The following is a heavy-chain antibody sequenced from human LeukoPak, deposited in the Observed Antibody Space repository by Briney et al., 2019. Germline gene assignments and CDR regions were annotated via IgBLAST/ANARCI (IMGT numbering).Heavy chain of an antibody. D-gene: IGHD6-13*01. CDR1: GGSISRYY. CDR2: MYYSGST. Sequence: SETLSPPCSVSGGSISRYYWNWIRQPPGKGLEWIGYMYYSGSTNYNPSLKSRVTISIDTSKNQFSLKLSSVTAADTAVYYCARGFSSWPYYFDYWGQGTLVTVSS. J-gene: IGHJ4*02. V-gene: IGHV4-59*01. CDR3: ARGFSSWPYYFDY.